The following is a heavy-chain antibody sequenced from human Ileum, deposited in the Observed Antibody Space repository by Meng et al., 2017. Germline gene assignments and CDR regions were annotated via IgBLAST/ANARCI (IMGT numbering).Heavy chain of an antibody. Sequence: QLPPQGSGPGPVRPSWTLFLICPVACCSVKSVGHQLGWFRQPPGKGLEWIGYASTNYNPSLKSRVTISVDTSKNQFSLKLTSVTAADTAVYYCARDHWGSLDYCGQGVLVVASS. CDR3: ARDHWGSLDY. D-gene: IGHD7-27*01. CDR1: CCSVKSVGHQ. V-gene: IGHV4-61*08. CDR2: AST. J-gene: IGHJ4*02.